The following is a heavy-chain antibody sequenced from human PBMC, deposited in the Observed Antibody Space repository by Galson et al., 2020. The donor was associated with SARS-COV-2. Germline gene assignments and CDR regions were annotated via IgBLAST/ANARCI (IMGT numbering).Heavy chain of an antibody. V-gene: IGHV3-64D*09. CDR3: LAYSSTRQSS. CDR1: GFIFSDYA. Sequence: GGPLRLSCSASGFIFSDYAMHWVRQVPGKGLEYVSALSSNWGTSFYSDSVNGRFTMSRNNSNNLFYLQMTGLRVEDTALYYCLAYSSTRQSSWGQGTLGTVSS. CDR2: LSSNWGTS. D-gene: IGHD2-2*01. J-gene: IGHJ4*02.